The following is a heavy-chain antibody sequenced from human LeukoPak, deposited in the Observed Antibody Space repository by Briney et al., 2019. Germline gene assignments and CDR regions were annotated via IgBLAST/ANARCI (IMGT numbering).Heavy chain of an antibody. V-gene: IGHV3-30*03. CDR3: ATGRMYYFDSSGQY. CDR1: GFTFSSYG. D-gene: IGHD3-22*01. Sequence: GGSLRLSCAASGFTFSSYGMHWVRQAPGKGLGWVAVISYDGSSKYYADSVKGRFTISRDNSKNTLYLQMNSLRAEDTAVYYCATGRMYYFDSSGQYWGQGTLVTVSS. J-gene: IGHJ4*02. CDR2: ISYDGSSK.